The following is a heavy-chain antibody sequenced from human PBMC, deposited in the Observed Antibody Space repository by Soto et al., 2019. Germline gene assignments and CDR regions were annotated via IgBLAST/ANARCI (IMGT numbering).Heavy chain of an antibody. CDR2: TSYDGSNK. CDR1: GFTFSSYA. CDR3: ARDKSPYCSAGHNRLFDY. V-gene: IGHV3-30-3*01. Sequence: QVQLVESGGGVVQPGRSLRLSCAASGFTFSSYAMHWVRQAPGKGLEWVAVTSYDGSNKYYADSVKGRVTISRDNSKNTLYLQMNSLRTEDTAVYYCARDKSPYCSAGHNRLFDYWGQGTLVTVSS. D-gene: IGHD6-19*01. J-gene: IGHJ4*02.